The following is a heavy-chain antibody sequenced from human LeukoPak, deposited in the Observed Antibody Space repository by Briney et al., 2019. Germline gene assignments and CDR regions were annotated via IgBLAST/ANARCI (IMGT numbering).Heavy chain of an antibody. CDR3: ARVMGSSGYYSSYYYYYMDV. CDR2: IYYSGST. Sequence: SETLSLTCTVSGGSISSGDYYWSWIRQPPGKGLEWIGYIYYSGSTDYNPSLKSRVTISVDTSKNQFSLKLSSVTAADTAVYYCARVMGSSGYYSSYYYYYMDVWGKGTTVTVSS. CDR1: GGSISSGDYY. J-gene: IGHJ6*03. V-gene: IGHV4-30-4*01. D-gene: IGHD3-22*01.